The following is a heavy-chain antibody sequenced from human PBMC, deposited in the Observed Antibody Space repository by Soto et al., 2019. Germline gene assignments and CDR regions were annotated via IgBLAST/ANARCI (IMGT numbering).Heavy chain of an antibody. CDR3: AREGDGDLTGDCGNYFDY. J-gene: IGHJ4*02. D-gene: IGHD7-27*01. Sequence: SQTLSLTCAISVDSVSINSAAWNWIRQSPSRGLEWLGRTYYRSKWYNDYAVSVKSRITINPDTSKNQFSLPLTSVTPEDTVVYYCAREGDGDLTGDCGNYFDYWGQGTLGTGSS. CDR1: VDSVSINSAA. CDR2: TYYRSKWYN. V-gene: IGHV6-1*01.